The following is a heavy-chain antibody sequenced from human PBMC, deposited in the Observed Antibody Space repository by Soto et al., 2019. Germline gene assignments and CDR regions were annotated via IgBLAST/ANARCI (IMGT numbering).Heavy chain of an antibody. J-gene: IGHJ4*02. CDR3: ARGHITLTKLFEY. CDR2: APSDGSHI. CDR1: GFIFSMFA. Sequence: PGGSLRLSCLASGFIFSMFAMHWVRQAPGKGLEWVAVAPSDGSHIYYADSVKGRFTISRDNSKNMLYLQMNSLRPDDTAVYYCARGHITLTKLFEYWGKGTLVTVSS. V-gene: IGHV3-30-3*01. D-gene: IGHD1-20*01.